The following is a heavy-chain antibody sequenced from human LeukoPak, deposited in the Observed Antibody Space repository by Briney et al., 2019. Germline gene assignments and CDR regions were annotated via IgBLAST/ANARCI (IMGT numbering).Heavy chain of an antibody. D-gene: IGHD3-22*01. CDR1: GFTVSSNY. CDR3: ARDPARYYYDSSGYYY. V-gene: IGHV3-66*01. J-gene: IGHJ4*02. CDR2: IYSGGST. Sequence: GGSLRLSCAASGFTVSSNYMSWVRQAPGKGLEWVSVIYSGGSTYYADSVKGRFTISRDNSKNTLYLQMNSLRAEDTAVYYCARDPARYYYDSSGYYYWGQGTLVTVSS.